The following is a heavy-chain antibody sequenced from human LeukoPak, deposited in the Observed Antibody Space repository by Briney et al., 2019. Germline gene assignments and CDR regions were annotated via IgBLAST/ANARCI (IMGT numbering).Heavy chain of an antibody. CDR3: AKDLNWGLDY. J-gene: IGHJ4*02. V-gene: IGHV3-23*01. D-gene: IGHD7-27*01. Sequence: GGSLRLSCAASGFIFSSYSMSWVRQAPGKGLEWVSVITGSGGNTYYADSVKGRFTISRDNSKNTLYLQMNSLRADDTAVYYCAKDLNWGLDYWGQGTLVTVSS. CDR1: GFIFSSYS. CDR2: ITGSGGNT.